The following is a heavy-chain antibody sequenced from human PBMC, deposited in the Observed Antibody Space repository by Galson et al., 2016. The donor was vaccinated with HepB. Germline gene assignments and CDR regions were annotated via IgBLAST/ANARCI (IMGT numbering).Heavy chain of an antibody. CDR2: IYGDGST. CDR1: GGSISSSSYY. J-gene: IGHJ4*02. V-gene: IGHV3-53*01. CDR3: ARGGAVSGLDY. Sequence: ETLSLTCTVSGGSISSSSYYWGWIRQPPGKGPEWVSIIYGDGSTYHADSVKGRFTISRDNSKNTVYLQMNSLRAEDTAVYYCARGGAVSGLDYWGQGTLVTVSS. D-gene: IGHD6-19*01.